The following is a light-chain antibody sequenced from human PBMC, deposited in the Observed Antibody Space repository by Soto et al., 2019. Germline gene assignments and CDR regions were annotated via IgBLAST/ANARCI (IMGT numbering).Light chain of an antibody. J-gene: IGLJ1*01. CDR1: RSNIGSYDF. CDR3: SSYAGRNNYV. CDR2: DVS. Sequence: QSALTQPPSASGSPGQSVTISCAGSRSNIGSYDFVAWYQQHPGKAPKLIIYDVSERPSGVPDRFSGSKSGTAASLTVSGLQAEDEADYYCSSYAGRNNYVFGTGTKVTV. V-gene: IGLV2-8*01.